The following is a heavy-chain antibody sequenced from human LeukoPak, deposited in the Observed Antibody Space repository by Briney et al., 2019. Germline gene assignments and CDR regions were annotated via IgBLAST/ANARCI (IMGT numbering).Heavy chain of an antibody. CDR2: ISAYNGNT. Sequence: ASVKVSCKASGYTFTSYGISWVRQAPGQGLEWMGWISAYNGNTNYAQKLQGRVTMTTDTSTSTAYMELRSLRSDDTAVYYCAKDRGEQLVQNWFDPWGQGTLVTVSS. CDR1: GYTFTSYG. CDR3: AKDRGEQLVQNWFDP. V-gene: IGHV1-18*01. J-gene: IGHJ5*02. D-gene: IGHD6-13*01.